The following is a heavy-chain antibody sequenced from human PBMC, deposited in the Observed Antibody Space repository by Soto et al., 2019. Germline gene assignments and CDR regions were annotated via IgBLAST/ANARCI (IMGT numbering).Heavy chain of an antibody. V-gene: IGHV2-5*02. J-gene: IGHJ5*02. CDR3: AHRLNISSGWYPDNWFDP. CDR2: IYWDDDK. Sequence: SGPTLVNPTQTLTLTCTFSGFSLSTSGVGVGWIRQPPGKALEWLALIYWDDDKRYSPSLKSRLTITKDTSKNQVVLTMTNMDPVDTAKYYCAHRLNISSGWYPDNWFDPWGQGTLVTVSS. CDR1: GFSLSTSGVG. D-gene: IGHD6-19*01.